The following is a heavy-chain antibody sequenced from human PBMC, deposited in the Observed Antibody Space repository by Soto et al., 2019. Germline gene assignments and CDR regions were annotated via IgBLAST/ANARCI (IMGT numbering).Heavy chain of an antibody. CDR2: IKQDGSEK. CDR3: AREPFSSSWYDY. D-gene: IGHD6-13*01. V-gene: IGHV3-7*01. CDR1: GFTFSSYW. Sequence: GESLKISCAASGFTFSSYWMSWVRQAPGKGLEWVANIKQDGSEKYYVDSVKGRFTISRDNAKNSLYLQMNSLRAEDTAVYYCAREPFSSSWYDYWGQGTLVTVSS. J-gene: IGHJ4*02.